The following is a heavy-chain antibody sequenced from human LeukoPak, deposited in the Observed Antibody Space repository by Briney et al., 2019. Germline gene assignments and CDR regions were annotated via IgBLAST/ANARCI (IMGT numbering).Heavy chain of an antibody. Sequence: GGSLRLSCAASGFTLYNYGMSWVRQAPGKGPEWVSSISSSGGSTYYADSVKGRFTISRDNSKNTLYLQMNGLRAEDTAVYYCARDRPGYYYDTKGAFDIWGQGTMVTVSS. CDR3: ARDRPGYYYDTKGAFDI. CDR2: ISSSGGST. J-gene: IGHJ3*02. D-gene: IGHD3-22*01. V-gene: IGHV3-23*01. CDR1: GFTLYNYG.